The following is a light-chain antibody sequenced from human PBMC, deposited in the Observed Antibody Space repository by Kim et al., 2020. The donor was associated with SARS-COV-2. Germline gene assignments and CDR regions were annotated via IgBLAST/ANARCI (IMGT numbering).Light chain of an antibody. V-gene: IGKV1-39*01. CDR3: QQSYSTPYT. CDR1: QSISSY. J-gene: IGKJ2*01. Sequence: IQMTQSPSSLSASVGDRVTITCRASQSISSYLNWYQQKPGKAPKLLIYAASSLQSGVPSRFSGSGSGTDITLTISSLQPEDFATYYCQQSYSTPYTFGQGTKLEI. CDR2: AAS.